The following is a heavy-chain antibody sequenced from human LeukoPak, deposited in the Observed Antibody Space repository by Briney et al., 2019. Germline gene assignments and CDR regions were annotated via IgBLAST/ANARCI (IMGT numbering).Heavy chain of an antibody. V-gene: IGHV1-69*13. D-gene: IGHD3-9*01. Sequence: AASVKVSCKASGGTFSSYAISWVRQAPGQGLEWMGGIIPIFGTANYAQKFQGRVTITADESTSTAYMELSSLRSEDTAVYYCPRQARPKYYDILTWAHAGAFDIWGQGTMVTVSS. CDR1: GGTFSSYA. J-gene: IGHJ3*02. CDR2: IIPIFGTA. CDR3: PRQARPKYYDILTWAHAGAFDI.